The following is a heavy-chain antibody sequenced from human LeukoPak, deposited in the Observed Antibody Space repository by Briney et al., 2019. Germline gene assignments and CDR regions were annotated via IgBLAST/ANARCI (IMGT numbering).Heavy chain of an antibody. V-gene: IGHV4-39*07. J-gene: IGHJ4*02. D-gene: IGHD6-19*01. CDR2: THYSGST. CDR1: GGSITKNGYY. CDR3: CGSGWFAGPFGY. Sequence: SETLSLTCSVSGGSITKNGYYWGWIRQSPETGLEWIESTHYSGSTHYNPSLNSRVTISVDTSKNQFSLKLTSVTAADTAVYYCCGSGWFAGPFGYWGQGALVTVSS.